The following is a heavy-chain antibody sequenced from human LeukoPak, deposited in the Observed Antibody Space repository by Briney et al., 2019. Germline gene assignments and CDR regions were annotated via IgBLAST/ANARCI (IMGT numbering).Heavy chain of an antibody. CDR3: ARDGRGYSGYYNPDNPDY. Sequence: ASVKVSCKASGYTFTSYYMHWVRQAPGQGLEWMGIFNPSGGSTSYAQKFQGRVTMTRDTSTSTVYMELSSLRSEDTAVYYCARDGRGYSGYYNPDNPDYWGQGTLVTVSS. V-gene: IGHV1-46*01. CDR1: GYTFTSYY. J-gene: IGHJ4*02. CDR2: FNPSGGST. D-gene: IGHD5-12*01.